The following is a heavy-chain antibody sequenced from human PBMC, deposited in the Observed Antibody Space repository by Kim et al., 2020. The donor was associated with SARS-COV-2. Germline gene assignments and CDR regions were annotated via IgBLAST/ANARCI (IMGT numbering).Heavy chain of an antibody. CDR3: ATHQYYTNGFDY. CDR2: FDPEDGET. V-gene: IGHV1-24*01. CDR1: GYTLTELS. D-gene: IGHD3-10*01. Sequence: ASVKVSCKVSGYTLTELSMHWVRQAPGKGLEWMGGFDPEDGETIYAQKFQGRVTMTEDTSTDTAYMELSSLRSEDTAVYYCATHQYYTNGFDYWGQGTLVTVSS. J-gene: IGHJ4*02.